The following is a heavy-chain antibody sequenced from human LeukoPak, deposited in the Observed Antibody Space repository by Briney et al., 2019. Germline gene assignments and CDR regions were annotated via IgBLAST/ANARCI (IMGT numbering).Heavy chain of an antibody. CDR2: IIPIFGTA. J-gene: IGHJ3*02. CDR3: ARDKGHYYDSSGYGAWDQNHDAFDI. D-gene: IGHD3-22*01. V-gene: IGHV1-69*05. Sequence: SVKVSCKASGGTFSSYAISWVRQAPGQGLEWMGRIIPIFGTANYAQKFQGRVTITTDESTSTAYMELSSLRSEDTAVYYCARDKGHYYDSSGYGAWDQNHDAFDIWGQGTMVTVSS. CDR1: GGTFSSYA.